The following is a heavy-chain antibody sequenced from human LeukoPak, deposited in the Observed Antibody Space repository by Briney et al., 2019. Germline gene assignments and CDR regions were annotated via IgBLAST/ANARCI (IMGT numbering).Heavy chain of an antibody. CDR3: AKRGRRIVVALFDY. J-gene: IGHJ4*02. D-gene: IGHD6-19*01. CDR2: ISGSGGST. V-gene: IGHV3-23*01. CDR1: GFTFSSYA. Sequence: GGSLRLSCAASGFTFSSYAMSWVRQAPGKGLEWVSAISGSGGSTYYADSVKGRLTISRDNSKNTLYLQMNSLRAEDTAVYYCAKRGRRIVVALFDYWGQGTLVTVSS.